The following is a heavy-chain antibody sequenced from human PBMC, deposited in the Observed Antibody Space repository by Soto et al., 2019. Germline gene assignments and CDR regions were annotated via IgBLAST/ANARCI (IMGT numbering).Heavy chain of an antibody. CDR2: FDPEDGET. CDR1: GYTLTELS. J-gene: IGHJ3*02. D-gene: IGHD5-18*01. CDR3: ATGVDTAMVTNDAFDI. V-gene: IGHV1-24*01. Sequence: ASVKVSCKVSGYTLTELSMHWVRQAPGKGLEWMGGFDPEDGETIYAQKFQGRVTMTEDTSTDTAYMELSSLRSEDTAVYYCATGVDTAMVTNDAFDIWGQGTMVTV.